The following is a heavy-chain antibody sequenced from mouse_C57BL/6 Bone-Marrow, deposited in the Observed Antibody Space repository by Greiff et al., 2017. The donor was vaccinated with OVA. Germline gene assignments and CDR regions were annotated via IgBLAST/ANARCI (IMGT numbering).Heavy chain of an antibody. D-gene: IGHD2-4*01. Sequence: VQLQQPGAELVKPGASVKVSCKASGYTFTSYWMHWVKQRPGQGLEWIGRIHPSDSDTNYNQKFKGKATLTVDKSSSTAYMELRSLTSEDSAVYFCARTLDYGSMDYWGQGTSVTVSS. CDR1: GYTFTSYW. J-gene: IGHJ4*01. CDR2: IHPSDSDT. CDR3: ARTLDYGSMDY. V-gene: IGHV1-74*01.